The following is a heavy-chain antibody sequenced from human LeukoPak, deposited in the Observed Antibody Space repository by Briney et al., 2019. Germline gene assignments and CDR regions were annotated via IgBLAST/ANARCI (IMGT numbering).Heavy chain of an antibody. D-gene: IGHD2-2*01. CDR3: ARHACSSTSCALDY. CDR2: IYPGDSDT. J-gene: IGHJ4*02. V-gene: IGHV5-51*01. CDR1: GYSFTSYW. Sequence: GESLKISCKGSGYSFTSYWIGWVRQMPGKGLEWMGIIYPGDSDTRYSPTFQGQVTISADKSISTAYLQWSSLKASDTAMYYCARHACSSTSCALDYWGQGTLITVSS.